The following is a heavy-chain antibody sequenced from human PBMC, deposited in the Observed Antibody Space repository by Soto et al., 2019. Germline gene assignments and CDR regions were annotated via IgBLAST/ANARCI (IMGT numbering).Heavy chain of an antibody. CDR2: ISSTTNYI. J-gene: IGHJ4*02. D-gene: IGHD3-22*01. V-gene: IGHV3-21*01. Sequence: GGSLRLSCAASGFTFTRYSMNWVRQAPGKGLEWVSSISSTTNYIYYADSMKGRFTVSRDNAKNSVYLEMNSLSAEDTAVYYCARVAGSYYYDSSGYRPFDYWGQGTLVTVSS. CDR3: ARVAGSYYYDSSGYRPFDY. CDR1: GFTFTRYS.